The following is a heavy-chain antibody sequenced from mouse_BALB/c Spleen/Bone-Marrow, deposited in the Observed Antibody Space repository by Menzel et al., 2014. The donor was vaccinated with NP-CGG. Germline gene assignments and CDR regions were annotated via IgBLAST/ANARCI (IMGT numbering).Heavy chain of an antibody. CDR3: GRGFTDFDY. CDR2: IDPANGNT. V-gene: IGHV14-3*02. J-gene: IGHJ2*01. CDR1: GFNIKDTY. Sequence: EVKLVESGAEFVKPGASVKLSCTASGFNIKDTYMDWVKQRPEQGLEWIGRIDPANGNTKYDPKFQGKATITADTSSNTAYLQLSSLTSKDTAVYYCGRGFTDFDYWGQGTTLTVSS.